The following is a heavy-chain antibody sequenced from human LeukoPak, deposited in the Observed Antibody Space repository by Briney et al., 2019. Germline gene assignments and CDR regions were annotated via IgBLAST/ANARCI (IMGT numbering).Heavy chain of an antibody. J-gene: IGHJ5*02. CDR3: ARDYYDSSGARWFDP. D-gene: IGHD3-22*01. CDR1: GYIFTNYA. V-gene: IGHV1-3*03. Sequence: ASVKVSCKTSGYIFTNYAMHWVRQAPGQGLELMGRINVGNGHTKYSQDFQGRVTITRDTSATSVYMEVSSLRTADMAVYFCARDYYDSSGARWFDPWGQGTLVTVTS. CDR2: INVGNGHT.